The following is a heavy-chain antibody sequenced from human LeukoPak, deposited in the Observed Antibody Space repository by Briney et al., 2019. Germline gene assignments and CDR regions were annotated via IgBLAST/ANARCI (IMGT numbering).Heavy chain of an antibody. Sequence: SETLSLTCAVYGGSFSGYYWSWIRQPPGKGLEWIGEINHSGSTNYNPSLKSRVTISVDTSKNQFSLKLSSVTAADTAVYYCARGIGSSDYYYYGMDVWGQGTTVTVSS. CDR3: ARGIGSSDYYYYGMDV. CDR2: INHSGST. V-gene: IGHV4-34*01. D-gene: IGHD6-6*01. CDR1: GGSFSGYY. J-gene: IGHJ6*02.